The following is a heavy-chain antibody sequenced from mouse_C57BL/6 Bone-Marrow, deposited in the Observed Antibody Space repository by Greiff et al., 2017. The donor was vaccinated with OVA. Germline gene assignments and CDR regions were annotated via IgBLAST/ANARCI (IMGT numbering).Heavy chain of an antibody. D-gene: IGHD1-1*01. CDR1: GYTFTDHT. J-gene: IGHJ4*01. CDR3: AINYYGSAYYYAMDY. CDR2: IYPRDGST. V-gene: IGHV1-78*01. Sequence: QVQLKESDAELVKPGASVKISCKVSGYTFTDHTIHWMKQRPEQGLEWIGYIYPRDGSTKYNEKFKGKATLTADKSSSTAYMQLNSLTSEDSAVYFCAINYYGSAYYYAMDYWGQGTSVTVSS.